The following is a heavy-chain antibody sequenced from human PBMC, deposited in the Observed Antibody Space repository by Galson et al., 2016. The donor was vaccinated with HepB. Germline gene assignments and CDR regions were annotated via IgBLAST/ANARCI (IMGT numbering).Heavy chain of an antibody. CDR3: ARGGRNGDGWFGP. V-gene: IGHV1-69*13. Sequence: SVKVSCKASGGNLKSYAINWVRQAPGQGLEWMGGIIPAFGTENYAQKFQGRVTITADESRSTVYMELSSLRSEDTAVFYCARGGRNGDGWFGPWGQGTLVTVSS. D-gene: IGHD4-23*01. J-gene: IGHJ5*02. CDR2: IIPAFGTE. CDR1: GGNLKSYA.